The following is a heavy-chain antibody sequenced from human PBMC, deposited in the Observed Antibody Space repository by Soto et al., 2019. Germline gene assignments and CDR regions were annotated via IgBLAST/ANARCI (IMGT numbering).Heavy chain of an antibody. Sequence: PSQTLSLTCAISGDSVSSNSAAWNWIRQSPSRGLEWLGRTYYRSKWYNDYAVSVKGRITINPDTSKNQFSLQLNSVTPEDTAVYYCARANRYSYGSWLDIWGQGTMVTVSS. D-gene: IGHD5-18*01. CDR1: GDSVSSNSAA. CDR2: TYYRSKWYN. V-gene: IGHV6-1*01. J-gene: IGHJ3*02. CDR3: ARANRYSYGSWLDI.